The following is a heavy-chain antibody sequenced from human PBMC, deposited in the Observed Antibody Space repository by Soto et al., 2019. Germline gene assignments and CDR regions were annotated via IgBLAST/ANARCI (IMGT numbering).Heavy chain of an antibody. D-gene: IGHD5-18*01. Sequence: GGSLRLSCAASGFDFRKYAMHWVRQSPGKGPEWVAITSDDGDIQYYADSVKGRFTISRDNSKNTLYLQMTTLRSEDATVYFCARAVDAAMDPLDYWGQGTLVTVSS. CDR1: GFDFRKYA. J-gene: IGHJ4*02. CDR3: ARAVDAAMDPLDY. CDR2: TSDDGDIQ. V-gene: IGHV3-30-3*01.